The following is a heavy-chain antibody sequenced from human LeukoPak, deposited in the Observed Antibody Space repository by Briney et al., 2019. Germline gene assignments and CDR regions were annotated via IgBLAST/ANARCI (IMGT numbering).Heavy chain of an antibody. V-gene: IGHV3-23*01. CDR2: ISGSGDST. CDR3: AKAGAVVVVVAKFFDY. Sequence: PGGSLRLSCAASGFTFDDYAMSWVRQAPGKGLEWVSAISGSGDSTNYADSVKGRFTISRDNSKNTLYLQMNSLRAEDTAVYYCAKAGAVVVVVAKFFDYWGQGTLVTVSS. D-gene: IGHD2-15*01. J-gene: IGHJ4*02. CDR1: GFTFDDYA.